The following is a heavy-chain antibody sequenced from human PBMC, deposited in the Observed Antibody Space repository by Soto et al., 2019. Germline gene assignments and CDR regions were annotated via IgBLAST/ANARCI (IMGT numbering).Heavy chain of an antibody. V-gene: IGHV1-69*13. J-gene: IGHJ6*02. CDR2: IIPIFGTA. Sequence: GASVKVSCKVSGYTLTELSMHWVRQAPGQGLEWMGGIIPIFGTANYAQKFQGRVTITADESTSTAYMELSSLRSEDTAVYYCASLTGAVAGRPYYYYGMDVWGQGTTVTVSS. CDR3: ASLTGAVAGRPYYYYGMDV. D-gene: IGHD6-19*01. CDR1: GYTLTELS.